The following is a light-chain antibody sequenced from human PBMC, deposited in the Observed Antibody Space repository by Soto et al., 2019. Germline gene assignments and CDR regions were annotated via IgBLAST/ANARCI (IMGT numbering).Light chain of an antibody. V-gene: IGKV3-20*01. CDR2: GAS. CDR1: QSVSSSY. Sequence: EIVLTQSPGTLSLSPGERATLSCRASQSVSSSYLAWYQQKPGQAPRLLISGASSRATGIPDRFSGSGSGTDFTLTISRLEPEDFAVYYCQQYGSSLQYTFGQGTKLEIK. CDR3: QQYGSSLQYT. J-gene: IGKJ2*01.